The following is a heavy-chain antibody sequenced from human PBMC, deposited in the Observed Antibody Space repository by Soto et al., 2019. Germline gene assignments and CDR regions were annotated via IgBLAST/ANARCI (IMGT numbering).Heavy chain of an antibody. V-gene: IGHV3-11*01. CDR2: ISSTGSRV. Sequence: GGSLRLSCAASGFTFSDYYMSWIRQAPGKGLEWVSHISSTGSRVYYADSVKGRFTISRDNARNSLNLQMNSLRAEDTAVYYCARVGDTITIFGVVITNWFDPWGQGTLVTVSS. CDR3: ARVGDTITIFGVVITNWFDP. D-gene: IGHD3-3*01. J-gene: IGHJ5*02. CDR1: GFTFSDYY.